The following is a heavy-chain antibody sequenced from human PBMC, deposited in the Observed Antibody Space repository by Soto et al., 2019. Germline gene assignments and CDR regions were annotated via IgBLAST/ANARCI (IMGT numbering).Heavy chain of an antibody. CDR2: INPNSGGT. CDR3: ARGPRQCTHGLCYLTSGMDV. Sequence: ASVKGSFKASGYTFTGYYMHWVRQAPGQGLDWMGWINPNSGGTNYAQKFQGWVTMTRDTSISRAYMELSRLRSDDTAVYYCARGPRQCTHGLCYLTSGMDVWGERTTVTVSS. CDR1: GYTFTGYY. V-gene: IGHV1-2*04. J-gene: IGHJ6*02. D-gene: IGHD2-8*01.